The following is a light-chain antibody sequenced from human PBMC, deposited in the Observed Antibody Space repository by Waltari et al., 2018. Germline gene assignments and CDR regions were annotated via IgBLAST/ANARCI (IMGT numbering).Light chain of an antibody. Sequence: AIPITQSSSSLSASVGDRVTITCRASQGIRYDLGWYQQKPGKAPKLLIYAASRLQSGVPSRFSGGGAGTEFTLTISSLQPEDFATYYCLQDYNYPWTFGQGTKVEIK. V-gene: IGKV1-6*01. CDR2: AAS. CDR1: QGIRYD. CDR3: LQDYNYPWT. J-gene: IGKJ1*01.